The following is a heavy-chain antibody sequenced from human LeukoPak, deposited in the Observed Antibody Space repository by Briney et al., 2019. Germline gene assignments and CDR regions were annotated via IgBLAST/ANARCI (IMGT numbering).Heavy chain of an antibody. CDR1: GYTFTTYY. CDR2: INPSGGAT. Sequence: ASVKVSCKASGYTFTTYYMHWVRQAPGQGLEWMGTINPSGGATSYAQKFQGRVTMTRDTSTSTVYMELSSLRSEDTAVYYCARDGSPHVSMTVVTSPDYWGQGTLVTVSS. V-gene: IGHV1-46*01. J-gene: IGHJ4*02. CDR3: ARDGSPHVSMTVVTSPDY. D-gene: IGHD3-22*01.